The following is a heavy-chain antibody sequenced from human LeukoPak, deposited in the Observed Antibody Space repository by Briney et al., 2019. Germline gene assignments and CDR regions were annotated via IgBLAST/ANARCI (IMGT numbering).Heavy chain of an antibody. J-gene: IGHJ4*02. CDR1: GFTFSSYW. CDR2: INNDGSST. CDR3: AENYYDSRGYFGY. V-gene: IGHV3-74*01. Sequence: GGSLRLSCAASGFTFSSYWMHWVRQAPGKGLVWVSRINNDGSSTSYADSVKGRFTISRDNAKNTLYLQMNSLRAEDTAVCYCAENYYDSRGYFGYWGRGTLVTVSS. D-gene: IGHD3-22*01.